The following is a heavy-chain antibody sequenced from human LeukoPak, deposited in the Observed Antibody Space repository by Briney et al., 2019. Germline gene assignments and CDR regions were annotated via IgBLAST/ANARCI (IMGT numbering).Heavy chain of an antibody. J-gene: IGHJ4*02. Sequence: GGSLRLSCAASGFTFSSYAMSWVRQAPGKGLEWVSAISGSGGSTYYADSVKGRFTISRDNAKNSLYPQMNSLRAEDTAVYYCARFRAVSGNCDYWGQGTLVTVSS. V-gene: IGHV3-23*01. CDR1: GFTFSSYA. CDR2: ISGSGGST. D-gene: IGHD6-19*01. CDR3: ARFRAVSGNCDY.